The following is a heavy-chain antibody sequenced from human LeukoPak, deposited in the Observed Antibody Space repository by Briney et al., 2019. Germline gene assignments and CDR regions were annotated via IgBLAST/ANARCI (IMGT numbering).Heavy chain of an antibody. J-gene: IGHJ4*02. D-gene: IGHD3-3*01. CDR1: GFTVSSNY. CDR3: ARTNFWSGH. Sequence: TGGSLRLSCAASGFTVSSNYMSWVRQALGKGLEWVSVIYSGENPYYADSVKGRFTISRDNSKNAVYLQMNSLRAEDTAVYYCARTNFWSGHWGQGTLVTVSS. V-gene: IGHV3-53*01. CDR2: IYSGENP.